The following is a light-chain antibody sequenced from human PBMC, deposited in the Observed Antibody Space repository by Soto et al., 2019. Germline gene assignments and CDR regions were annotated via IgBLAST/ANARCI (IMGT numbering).Light chain of an antibody. CDR2: GAS. CDR1: QTVSDSY. CDR3: ELYCSSYSA. V-gene: IGKV3-20*01. Sequence: SQTVSDSYLAWYQQKPGQAPRLLIYGASGRATGIPDRFSGSGSRTEFNVSMSGVEAKGVALCYCELYCSSYSAFGGG. J-gene: IGKJ4*02.